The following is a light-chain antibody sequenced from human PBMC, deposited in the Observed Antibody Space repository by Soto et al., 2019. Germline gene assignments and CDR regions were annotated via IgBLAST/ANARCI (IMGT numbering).Light chain of an antibody. Sequence: QSALTQPASVSGSPGQSITISCTGTSSDVGGYNYVSWYQQHQGKAPKLMIYDVSNRPSGVSNRFSGSNSGNTASLTISGLQAEDEADYYCSSYTSSSTLGVFGGGTKLTVL. V-gene: IGLV2-14*01. CDR2: DVS. CDR1: SSDVGGYNY. CDR3: SSYTSSSTLGV. J-gene: IGLJ2*01.